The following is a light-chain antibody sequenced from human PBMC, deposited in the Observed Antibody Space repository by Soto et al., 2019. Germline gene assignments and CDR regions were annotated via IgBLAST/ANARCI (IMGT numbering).Light chain of an antibody. CDR2: GAS. CDR1: QSVSSNY. Sequence: EIVLTQSPGTLSLSPGERATLSCRASQSVSSNYLAWYQQKPGQSPRLLIYGASSRATGIPDRFSGSGSGTDFTLTISRLEPEDFAVYYCKHYASSRTFGQGTKVDIK. CDR3: KHYASSRT. J-gene: IGKJ1*01. V-gene: IGKV3-20*01.